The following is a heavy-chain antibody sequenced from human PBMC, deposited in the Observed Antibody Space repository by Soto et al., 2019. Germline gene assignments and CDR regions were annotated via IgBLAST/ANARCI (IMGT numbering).Heavy chain of an antibody. Sequence: LRLSCAASGFTFSSYAMSCVRQAPGKGLEWVSAISGSGGSTYYADSVKGRFTISRDNSKNTLYLQMNSLRAEDTAVYYCAKHGGDSYYFDYWGQGTLVTVSS. J-gene: IGHJ4*02. D-gene: IGHD2-21*02. CDR3: AKHGGDSYYFDY. CDR1: GFTFSSYA. CDR2: ISGSGGST. V-gene: IGHV3-23*01.